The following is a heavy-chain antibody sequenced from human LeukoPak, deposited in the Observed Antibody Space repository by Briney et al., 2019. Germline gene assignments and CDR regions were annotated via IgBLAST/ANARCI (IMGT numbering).Heavy chain of an antibody. CDR2: IDYSGNT. CDR1: GGSLSSSY. D-gene: IGHD4-17*01. Sequence: SETLSLTCTVSGGSLSSSYWSWIRQPPGKGLEWIGYIDYSGNTNYNPSLKSRVTISVERSKNQFSLKLSSVTAADTAVYYCARATSYGDYVDYWGQGTLVTVSS. J-gene: IGHJ4*02. CDR3: ARATSYGDYVDY. V-gene: IGHV4-59*08.